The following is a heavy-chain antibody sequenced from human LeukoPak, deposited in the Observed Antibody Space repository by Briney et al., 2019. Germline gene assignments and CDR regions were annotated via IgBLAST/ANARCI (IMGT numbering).Heavy chain of an antibody. Sequence: GGSLRLSCAASGFTFSSYGMSWVRQAPGKGLEWVSAISGSGGRTYYADSVKGRFTISRDNSKNTLYLQMNSLRAEDTAVYYCAKVTFEGVDPWGQGTLVTVSS. CDR3: AKVTFEGVDP. V-gene: IGHV3-23*01. J-gene: IGHJ5*02. CDR1: GFTFSSYG. CDR2: ISGSGGRT. D-gene: IGHD2/OR15-2a*01.